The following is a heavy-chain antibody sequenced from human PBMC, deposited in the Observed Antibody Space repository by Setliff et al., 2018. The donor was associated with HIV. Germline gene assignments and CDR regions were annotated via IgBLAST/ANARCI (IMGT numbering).Heavy chain of an antibody. Sequence: SETLSLTCSVSGDSITRGTYWGWVRQPPGKGLEWLGHIYNTGRTYDNPTLKSRVTISVDTSKNQFSLELTSVTAADTAVFYCVRVSSSGYYGEGAFDIWGQGTVVTVSS. J-gene: IGHJ3*02. D-gene: IGHD3-22*01. CDR3: VRVSSSGYYGEGAFDI. CDR1: GDSITRGTY. V-gene: IGHV4-38-2*02. CDR2: IYNTGRT.